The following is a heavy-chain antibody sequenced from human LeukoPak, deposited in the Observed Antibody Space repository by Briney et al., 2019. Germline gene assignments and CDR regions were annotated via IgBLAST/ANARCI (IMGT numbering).Heavy chain of an antibody. CDR3: ARHHDFWSGYYIRRGYFDY. J-gene: IGHJ4*02. CDR1: GSSFTSYW. CDR2: IYPGDSDT. Sequence: GESLQISCQGSGSSFTSYWIGWVRQVPGKGLEGKGIIYPGDSDTRYSPSFQGQVTISADKSISTAYLQWSSLKASDTAMYYCARHHDFWSGYYIRRGYFDYWGQGTLVTVSS. D-gene: IGHD3-3*01. V-gene: IGHV5-51*01.